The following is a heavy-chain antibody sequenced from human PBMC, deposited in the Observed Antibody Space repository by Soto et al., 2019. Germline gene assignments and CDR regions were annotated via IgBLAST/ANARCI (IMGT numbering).Heavy chain of an antibody. CDR2: ISGFNGNT. V-gene: IGHV1-18*01. CDR3: ARDRGVAPPVAGNTHYYYYMDV. D-gene: IGHD6-19*01. Sequence: QDQLVQSGAEVKKPGASVTVSCKASGYSFTNYGITWVRQAPGQGLEGMGWISGFNGNTHYAQKLQGRVTMTTDASTSTAYMELRSLRSDDTAVYYCARDRGVAPPVAGNTHYYYYMDVWGKGTTVTVSS. J-gene: IGHJ6*03. CDR1: GYSFTNYG.